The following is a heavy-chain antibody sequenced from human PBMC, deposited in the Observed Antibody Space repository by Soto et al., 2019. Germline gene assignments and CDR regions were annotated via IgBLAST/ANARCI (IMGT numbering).Heavy chain of an antibody. V-gene: IGHV4-39*01. CDR3: ARRGYCSGGSCYWYFDL. Sequence: QLQLQESGPGLVKPSETLSLTCTVSGGSISSSSYYWGWIRQPPGKGLEWIGSIYYSGSTYYNPSLKSRVTISVDTSKNQLSLKLSSVTAADTAVYYCARRGYCSGGSCYWYFDLWGRGTLVTVSS. D-gene: IGHD2-15*01. CDR1: GGSISSSSYY. CDR2: IYYSGST. J-gene: IGHJ2*01.